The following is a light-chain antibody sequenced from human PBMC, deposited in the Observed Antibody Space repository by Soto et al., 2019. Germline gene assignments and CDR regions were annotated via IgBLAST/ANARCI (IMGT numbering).Light chain of an antibody. V-gene: IGLV2-14*03. J-gene: IGLJ1*01. CDR3: SSHTSRSTLV. Sequence: QPVLAQPTSVSGSPGQSITISCTGTSSDVGAYDYVSWYQHHPGKVPKLMIYDVSNRPSGVSNRFSGSKSGNTASLTISGLQADDEADYYCSSHTSRSTLVFGTGTKVTVL. CDR1: SSDVGAYDY. CDR2: DVS.